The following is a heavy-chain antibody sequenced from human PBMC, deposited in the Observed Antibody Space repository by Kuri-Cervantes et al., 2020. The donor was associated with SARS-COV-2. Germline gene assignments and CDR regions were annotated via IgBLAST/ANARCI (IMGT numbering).Heavy chain of an antibody. V-gene: IGHV1-2*02. D-gene: IGHD7-27*01. Sequence: ASVKVSCRASGYTFTGYYMHWVRQAPGQGLEWMGWINPNSGGTNYAQKFQGRVTMTRDTSISTAYMELSRLRSDDTAVYYCARDLAWGGYYMDVWGKGTTVTVSS. CDR2: INPNSGGT. CDR1: GYTFTGYY. CDR3: ARDLAWGGYYMDV. J-gene: IGHJ6*03.